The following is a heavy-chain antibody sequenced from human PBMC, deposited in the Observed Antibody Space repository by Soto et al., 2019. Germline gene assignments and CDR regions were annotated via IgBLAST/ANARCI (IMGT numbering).Heavy chain of an antibody. J-gene: IGHJ1*01. CDR2: IYSGGST. V-gene: IGHV3-66*01. Sequence: EVQLVESGGGLVQPGGSLRLSCAASGFTVSSNYMSWVRQAPGKGLEWVSVIYSGGSTYYADSVKGRFTISRDNSKNTLYLQMISLRADDTAVYYCARDFVHGDHPEYFQHWGQGTLVTVSS. D-gene: IGHD4-17*01. CDR3: ARDFVHGDHPEYFQH. CDR1: GFTVSSNY.